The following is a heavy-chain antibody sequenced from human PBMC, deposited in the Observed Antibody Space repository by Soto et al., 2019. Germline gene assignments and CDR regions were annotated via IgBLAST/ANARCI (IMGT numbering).Heavy chain of an antibody. CDR2: VHHSWGS. J-gene: IGHJ6*02. Sequence: QVKLQESGPGLVKPSETLSLSCTVSGGSISSYYWGWFRQSPGKRMEWIGYVHHSWGSSYNPSLQSRVAISLDTSKSQFSLKVTSVTATDTAVYYCARQGFGPLHGLVDVWGQGTTVTVSS. V-gene: IGHV4-59*08. CDR3: ARQGFGPLHGLVDV. D-gene: IGHD3-10*01. CDR1: GGSISSYY.